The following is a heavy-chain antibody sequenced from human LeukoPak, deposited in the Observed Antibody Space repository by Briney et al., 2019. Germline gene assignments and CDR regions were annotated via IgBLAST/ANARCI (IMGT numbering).Heavy chain of an antibody. CDR2: IGPTGSDR. V-gene: IGHV3-21*06. CDR1: GLTFSTSG. CDR3: ATETNGRHYDY. J-gene: IGHJ4*02. D-gene: IGHD1-14*01. Sequence: GGSLRLSCTASGLTFSTSGFNWVRQAPGKGLEWVASIGPTGSDRYHADSIKGRFTISRDNANNFLYLQMNSLRAEDTAVYYCATETNGRHYDYWGQGTLLTISS.